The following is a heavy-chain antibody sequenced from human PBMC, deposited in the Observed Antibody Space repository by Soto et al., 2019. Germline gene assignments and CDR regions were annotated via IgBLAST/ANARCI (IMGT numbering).Heavy chain of an antibody. J-gene: IGHJ4*02. CDR3: TDTSVSGNSSWDY. CDR2: IRSEADGGTT. Sequence: DVQLVESGGGLVKPGGSLRLSCAASGFIFSDAWMNWVRQAPGKGLEWVGRIRSEADGGTTDYAAPVEGRFTISRDXXKHTLYLQMNSLKIEDTAVYYCTDTSVSGNSSWDYWGQGTLVTVSS. CDR1: GFIFSDAW. D-gene: IGHD6-13*01. V-gene: IGHV3-15*07.